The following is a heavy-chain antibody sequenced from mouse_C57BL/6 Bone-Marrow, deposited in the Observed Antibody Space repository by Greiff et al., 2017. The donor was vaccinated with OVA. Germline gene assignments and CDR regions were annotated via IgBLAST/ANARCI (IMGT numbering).Heavy chain of an antibody. D-gene: IGHD2-1*01. J-gene: IGHJ4*01. Sequence: QVQLQQPGAELVKPGASVKVSCKASGYTFTSYWMHWVKQRPGQGLEWIGRIHPSDSDTNYNQKFKGKATLTVDKSSSTAYMQLSSLTSEDSAVYYCAIRGYYGNYGFYAMDYWGQGTSVTVSS. V-gene: IGHV1-74*01. CDR1: GYTFTSYW. CDR3: AIRGYYGNYGFYAMDY. CDR2: IHPSDSDT.